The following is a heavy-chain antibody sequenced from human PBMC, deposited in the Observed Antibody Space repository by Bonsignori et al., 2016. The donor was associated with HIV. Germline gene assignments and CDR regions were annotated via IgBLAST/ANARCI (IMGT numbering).Heavy chain of an antibody. Sequence: VRQMPGKGLEWMGIIYPANFDTRYNPSFQGQVTISADKSINTAYLQWSSLKASDTAMYYCAKCFEMATIFCLFDSWGQGTLVTVSS. J-gene: IGHJ4*02. D-gene: IGHD5-24*01. CDR3: AKCFEMATIFCLFDS. V-gene: IGHV5-51*01. CDR2: IYPANFDT.